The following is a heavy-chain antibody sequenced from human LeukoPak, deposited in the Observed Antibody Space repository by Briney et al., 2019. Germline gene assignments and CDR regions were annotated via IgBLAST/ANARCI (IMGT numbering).Heavy chain of an antibody. CDR3: ARASALDSSGHWFDP. D-gene: IGHD3-22*01. Sequence: SVKVSCKASGGTFSSYAISWVRQAPGQGLEWMGRIIPIFGTANYAQKFQGRVTITTDESTSTAYMELSSLRSEDTAVYYCARASALDSSGHWFDPWGQGTLVTVSS. V-gene: IGHV1-69*05. J-gene: IGHJ5*02. CDR1: GGTFSSYA. CDR2: IIPIFGTA.